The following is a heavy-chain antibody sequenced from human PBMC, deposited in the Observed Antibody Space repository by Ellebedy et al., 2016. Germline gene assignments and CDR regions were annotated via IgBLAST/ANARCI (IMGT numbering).Heavy chain of an antibody. Sequence: ASVKVSXKASGYTFTSYGISWVRQAPGQGLEWMGWISAYNGNTNYAQKLQGRVTMTTDTSTSTAYMELRSLRSDDTAVYYCASGYCSSTSCLYPDYWGQGTLVTISS. CDR2: ISAYNGNT. D-gene: IGHD2-2*01. J-gene: IGHJ4*02. CDR3: ASGYCSSTSCLYPDY. V-gene: IGHV1-18*01. CDR1: GYTFTSYG.